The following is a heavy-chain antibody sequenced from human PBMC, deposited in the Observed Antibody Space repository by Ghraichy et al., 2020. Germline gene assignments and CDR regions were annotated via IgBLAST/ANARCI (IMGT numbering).Heavy chain of an antibody. CDR2: MKHDGSEK. CDR1: GFTFSSYW. CDR3: ASPLGGGYSGYDSILY. J-gene: IGHJ4*02. V-gene: IGHV3-7*03. D-gene: IGHD5-12*01. Sequence: GGSLRLSCAASGFTFSSYWMSWVRQAPGKGLEWVANMKHDGSEKYYVDSVKGRFTISRDNAKNSLYLQMNSLRAEDTAVYYCASPLGGGYSGYDSILYWGQGNLGTGSS.